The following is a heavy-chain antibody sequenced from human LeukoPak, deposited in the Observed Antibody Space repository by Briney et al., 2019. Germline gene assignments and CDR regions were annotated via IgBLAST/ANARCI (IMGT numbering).Heavy chain of an antibody. CDR3: ARTGDGDAFDI. Sequence: SETLSLTCTVSGGSISSNNYYWGWIRQPPVKGLEWIGNIYYSGSTYYNPSLKSRVTISVDTSKHQFSLKLSSLTAADTAVYYCARTGDGDAFDIWGQGTMVTVSS. CDR2: IYYSGST. J-gene: IGHJ3*02. D-gene: IGHD4-17*01. V-gene: IGHV4-39*07. CDR1: GGSISSNNYY.